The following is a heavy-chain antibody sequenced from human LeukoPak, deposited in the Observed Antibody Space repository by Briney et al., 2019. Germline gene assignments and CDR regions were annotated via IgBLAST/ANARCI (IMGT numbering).Heavy chain of an antibody. CDR1: GFTFSSYA. CDR3: AKALKRSNWYVVDY. CDR2: ISGSGGSA. J-gene: IGHJ4*02. Sequence: GGSLRLSCAASGFTFSSYAMNWVRQAPGKGLEWVSAISGSGGSAYYADSVKGRFTISRDNSKNTLCLQMNSLRAEDTAVYYCAKALKRSNWYVVDYWGQGTLVTVSS. V-gene: IGHV3-23*01. D-gene: IGHD6-13*01.